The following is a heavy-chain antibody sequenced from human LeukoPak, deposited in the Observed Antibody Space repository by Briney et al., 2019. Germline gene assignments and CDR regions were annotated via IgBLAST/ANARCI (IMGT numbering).Heavy chain of an antibody. D-gene: IGHD1-26*01. CDR3: ARGSHYLNIVGAVDY. CDR1: GYTFTRYY. Sequence: GASVKVSCKASGYTFTRYYMHWVRQAPGQGLEWMGWINPNSGGTNYAQKFQGRVTMTRDTSISTAYMELSRLRSDDTAVYYCARGSHYLNIVGAVDYWGQGTLVTVSS. CDR2: INPNSGGT. J-gene: IGHJ4*02. V-gene: IGHV1-2*02.